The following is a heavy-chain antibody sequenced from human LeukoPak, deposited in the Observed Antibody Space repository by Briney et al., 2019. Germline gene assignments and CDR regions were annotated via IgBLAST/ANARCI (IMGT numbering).Heavy chain of an antibody. CDR3: ATDFYSRFDA. V-gene: IGHV4-59*11. Sequence: SETLSLTCTVSDASISGHYWSWIRQPPGKGLEWIGYIYYSGSTDYNPSLKSRGTISVDTSKNQFSLKLSSVTAADTAVYYCATDFYSRFDAWGQGILVTVSS. CDR1: DASISGHY. CDR2: IYYSGST. J-gene: IGHJ5*02. D-gene: IGHD2-21*01.